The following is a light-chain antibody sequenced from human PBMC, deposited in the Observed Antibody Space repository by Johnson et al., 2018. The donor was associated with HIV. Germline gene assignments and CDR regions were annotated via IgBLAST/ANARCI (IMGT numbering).Light chain of an antibody. CDR2: ENN. CDR1: SSNIVNNY. Sequence: QSVLTQPPSVSAAPGQKVTISCSGSSSNIVNNYVSWYQQLPGTAPKLLIYENNKRPSGIPDRFSGSKSGTSATLGITGLQTGDEAYYYCGTWDSSLSAGVFGTGTKVTFL. CDR3: GTWDSSLSAGV. V-gene: IGLV1-51*02. J-gene: IGLJ1*01.